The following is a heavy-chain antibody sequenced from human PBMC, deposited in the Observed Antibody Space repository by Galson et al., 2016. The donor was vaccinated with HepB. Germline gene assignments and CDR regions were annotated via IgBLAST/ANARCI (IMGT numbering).Heavy chain of an antibody. Sequence: SETLSLTCSVSGGSLSSRSFYWGWVRQPAGKGLEWIGNVHYSGPTFYNASLRSRVTIAVDTPKNQFSLRLTSVTAADTAVYYCARTMATRTQYFEYWGQGILVSVSS. CDR3: ARTMATRTQYFEY. CDR2: VHYSGPT. CDR1: GGSLSSRSFY. J-gene: IGHJ4*02. V-gene: IGHV4-39*01. D-gene: IGHD5-24*01.